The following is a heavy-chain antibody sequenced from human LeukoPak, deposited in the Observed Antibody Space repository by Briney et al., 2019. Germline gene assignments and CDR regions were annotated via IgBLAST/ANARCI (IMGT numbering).Heavy chain of an antibody. Sequence: ASVKVSCKASGYTFAAYYMYWVRQAPGQGLEWMGWINPNSGGTNYAQKFQGRVTMTRDTSISTAYMELSRLRSDDTAVYYCARGYYYAPFDYWGQGTLVTVSS. CDR2: INPNSGGT. D-gene: IGHD3-10*01. J-gene: IGHJ4*02. CDR3: ARGYYYAPFDY. CDR1: GYTFAAYY. V-gene: IGHV1-2*02.